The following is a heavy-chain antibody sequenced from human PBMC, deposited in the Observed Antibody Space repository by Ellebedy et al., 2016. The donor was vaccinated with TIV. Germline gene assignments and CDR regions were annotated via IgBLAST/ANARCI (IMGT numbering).Heavy chain of an antibody. Sequence: MPSETLSLTCVVSDGSFRGYYWNWIRQPPGKGLDWIGEISHRGNTNNNPSLKSRVTISLDRSKNQLSLKLTSVTAADTAVYYCAREGHYGDYRGYYFDYWGQGSLVTVSS. J-gene: IGHJ4*02. V-gene: IGHV4-34*01. D-gene: IGHD4-17*01. CDR2: ISHRGNT. CDR3: AREGHYGDYRGYYFDY. CDR1: DGSFRGYY.